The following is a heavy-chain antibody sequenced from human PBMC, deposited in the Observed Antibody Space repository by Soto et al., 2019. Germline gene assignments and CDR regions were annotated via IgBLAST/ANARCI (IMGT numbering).Heavy chain of an antibody. CDR3: ARDPGAASFDF. J-gene: IGHJ4*02. V-gene: IGHV1-18*01. CDR2: INTSNDNK. Sequence: QVHLVQSGAEVKKPGASVKVSCKASGYTFTNYGISWVRQAPGEGLEWVGWINTSNDNKLYAQKTQGRLTLTTDTSTSTAYMDLTTLRSDDTAVYFCARDPGAASFDFWAQGTLVTVSS. D-gene: IGHD2-15*01. CDR1: GYTFTNYG.